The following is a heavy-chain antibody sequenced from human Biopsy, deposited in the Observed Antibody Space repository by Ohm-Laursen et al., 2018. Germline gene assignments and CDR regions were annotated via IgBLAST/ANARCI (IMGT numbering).Heavy chain of an antibody. CDR1: GYTFTDYD. V-gene: IGHV1-8*01. CDR2: MTPKTGKT. CDR3: ARGGYDYDY. D-gene: IGHD5-12*01. J-gene: IGHJ4*02. Sequence: ASVKVSCKASGYTFTDYDINWVRQASGQGLEWVGWMTPKTGKTGYTQKLQGRLTMTRDTSTSAAYMELSSLRSEDTAIYYCARGGYDYDYWGQGTLVTVSS.